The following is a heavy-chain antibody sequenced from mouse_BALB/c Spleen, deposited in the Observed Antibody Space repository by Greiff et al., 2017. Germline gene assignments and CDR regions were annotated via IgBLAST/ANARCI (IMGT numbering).Heavy chain of an antibody. J-gene: IGHJ3*01. CDR3: TRRVGYYGYDWFAY. Sequence: VQLQQSGAELVKPGASVKLSCKASGYTFTSYYMYWVKQRPGQGLEWIGEINPSNGGTNFNEKFKSKATLTVDKSSSTAYMQLSSLTSEDSAVYYCTRRVGYYGYDWFAYWGQGTLVTVSA. CDR2: INPSNGGT. V-gene: IGHV1S81*02. D-gene: IGHD2-2*01. CDR1: GYTFTSYY.